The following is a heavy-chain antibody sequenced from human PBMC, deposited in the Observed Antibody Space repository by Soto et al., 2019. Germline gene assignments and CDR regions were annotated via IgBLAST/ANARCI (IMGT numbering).Heavy chain of an antibody. CDR1: GFTFSTYW. CDR2: RKEDGGVK. J-gene: IGHJ3*02. CDR3: ASDPVSSAFDI. V-gene: IGHV3-7*04. Sequence: EVQLVESGGGVVQPGGSLRLSCAASGFTFSTYWMSWVRHAPGKGPEFVANRKEDGGVKNYVDSVRGRFTISRDNAKNSVYLQMNSRRGEDAAVYYCASDPVSSAFDIWGQGAVVTVSS. D-gene: IGHD2-2*01.